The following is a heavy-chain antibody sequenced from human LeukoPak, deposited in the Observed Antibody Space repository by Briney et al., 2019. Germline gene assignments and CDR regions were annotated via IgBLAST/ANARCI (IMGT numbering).Heavy chain of an antibody. CDR1: GYSISSGYY. J-gene: IGHJ5*02. CDR3: ARHGQVVPNWFDP. D-gene: IGHD2-2*01. V-gene: IGHV4-38-2*01. CDR2: IYHSGST. Sequence: SETLSLTCAVSGYSISSGYYWGWIRQPPGKGLEWIGSIYHSGSTYYNPSVKSRVTISVDTSKNQFSLKLSSVTAADTAVYYCARHGQVVPNWFDPWGQGTLVTVSS.